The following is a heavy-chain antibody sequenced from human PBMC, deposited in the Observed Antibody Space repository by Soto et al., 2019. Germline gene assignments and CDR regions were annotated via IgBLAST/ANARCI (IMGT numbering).Heavy chain of an antibody. Sequence: QVQLVESGGGVVQPGRSLRLSCAASGFTFSSYAMHWVRQAPGKGLEWVAVISYDGSNKYYADSVKGRFTISRDNSKNTLYLEMNSLRAGDTAVYYCARETIAASGIAYWGQGTLVTVSS. CDR2: ISYDGSNK. V-gene: IGHV3-30-3*01. CDR1: GFTFSSYA. J-gene: IGHJ4*02. D-gene: IGHD6-13*01. CDR3: ARETIAASGIAY.